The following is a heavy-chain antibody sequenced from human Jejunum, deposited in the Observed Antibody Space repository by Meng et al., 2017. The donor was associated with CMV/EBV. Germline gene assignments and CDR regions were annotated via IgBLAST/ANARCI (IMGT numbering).Heavy chain of an antibody. CDR3: ARGLYDSSWSTFDY. D-gene: IGHD6-13*01. Sequence: LQQSGPGLLKPLQTRSLMCAISGDSVSSKSAAWTWIRQSPSRGLEWLGRAYYRSKWFYDYALSVKSRININPDTSKNRFSLQLNSVTPEDTAVYYCARGLYDSSWSTFDYWGQGTLVTVSS. J-gene: IGHJ4*02. CDR2: AYYRSKWFY. V-gene: IGHV6-1*01. CDR1: GDSVSSKSAA.